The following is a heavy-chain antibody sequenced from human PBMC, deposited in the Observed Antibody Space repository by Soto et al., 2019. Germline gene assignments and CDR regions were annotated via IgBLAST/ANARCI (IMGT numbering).Heavy chain of an antibody. Sequence: PGGSLRLSCAASGFTFSSCSMNWVRQAPGKGLEWVSYISSSSSTIYYADSVKDRFTISRDNAKNSLYLQMHSLRDGDTAVYYCARVKVVTATDFWGTGTLGTVRS. J-gene: IGHJ4*02. CDR2: ISSSSSTI. CDR3: ARVKVVTATDF. CDR1: GFTFSSCS. V-gene: IGHV3-48*02. D-gene: IGHD2-21*02.